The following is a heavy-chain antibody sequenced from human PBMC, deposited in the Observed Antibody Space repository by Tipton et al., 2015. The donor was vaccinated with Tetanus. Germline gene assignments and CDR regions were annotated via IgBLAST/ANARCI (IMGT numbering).Heavy chain of an antibody. J-gene: IGHJ4*02. V-gene: IGHV4-34*01. CDR3: ARANFDFSKKGPFDS. Sequence: TLSITCAVYGGSSSGFYWSWIRQTPGKGLEWIGEINHRGGTSYNPSLESRATISVDTSKNQFSLKLASVTAADTAVYFCARANFDFSKKGPFDSWGQGILVIVSA. CDR2: INHRGGT. CDR1: GGSSSGFY. D-gene: IGHD3-3*01.